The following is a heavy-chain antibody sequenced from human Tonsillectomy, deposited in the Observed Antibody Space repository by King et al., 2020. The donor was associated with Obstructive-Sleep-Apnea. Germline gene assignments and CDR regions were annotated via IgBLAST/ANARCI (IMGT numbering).Heavy chain of an antibody. CDR1: GFTFSSYA. J-gene: IGHJ4*02. Sequence: VQLVESGGGLVQPGGSLRLSCAASGFTFSSYAMSWVRQAPGKGLEWVSAFSGSGGSTYYSESVKGRFTIARDTSKNTRYLQMNSLRAEDTAVYYCAKDRGDYGDYYFDYWGQGTLVTVSS. D-gene: IGHD4-17*01. V-gene: IGHV3-23*04. CDR2: FSGSGGST. CDR3: AKDRGDYGDYYFDY.